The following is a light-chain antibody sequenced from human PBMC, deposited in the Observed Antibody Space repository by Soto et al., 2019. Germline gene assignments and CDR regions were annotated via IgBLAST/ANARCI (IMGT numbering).Light chain of an antibody. Sequence: QSALTQPASVSGSPGQSIAISCTGTSSDIGAYNYVSWYQQHPDKAPKLMIFDVNNRPSGVSDRFSGSKSGNTASPTISGLQAEDEADYYCSSYVSSGTYVFGTGTKLTVL. CDR3: SSYVSSGTYV. J-gene: IGLJ1*01. V-gene: IGLV2-14*03. CDR2: DVN. CDR1: SSDIGAYNY.